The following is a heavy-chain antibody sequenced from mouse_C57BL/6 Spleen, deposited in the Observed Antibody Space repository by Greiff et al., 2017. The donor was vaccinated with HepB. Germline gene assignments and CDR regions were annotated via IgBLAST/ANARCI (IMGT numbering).Heavy chain of an antibody. CDR2: IYPRSGNT. CDR1: GYTFTSYG. CDR3: ARDYYGSSLYDYAMDY. V-gene: IGHV1-81*01. J-gene: IGHJ4*01. Sequence: VQLQQSGAELARPGASVKLSCKASGYTFTSYGISWVKQSTGQGLEWIGEIYPRSGNTYYNEKFKGKATLTADKSSSTAYMELRSLTSEDSAVYFCARDYYGSSLYDYAMDYWGQGTSVTVSS. D-gene: IGHD1-1*01.